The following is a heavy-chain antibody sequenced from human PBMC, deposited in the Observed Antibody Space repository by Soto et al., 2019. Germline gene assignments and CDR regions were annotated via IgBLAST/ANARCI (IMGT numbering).Heavy chain of an antibody. CDR1: GAALNSGNYY. CDR2: IYVTGAV. D-gene: IGHD2-21*01. CDR3: ARLRIATNNYKWFDP. Sequence: SETLSLTXSVSGAALNSGNYYWSWIRQVPGKGLEWIGHIYVTGAVDYNPSLRDRITISQDTSERQFSLNLRLVTAADTAVYYCARLRIATNNYKWFDPWGQGTLVTVSS. V-gene: IGHV4-31*02. J-gene: IGHJ5*02.